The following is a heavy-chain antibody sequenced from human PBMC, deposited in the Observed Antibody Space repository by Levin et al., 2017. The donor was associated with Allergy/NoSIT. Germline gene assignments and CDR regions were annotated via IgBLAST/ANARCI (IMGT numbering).Heavy chain of an antibody. D-gene: IGHD2-15*01. J-gene: IGHJ3*02. CDR2: INPNSGGT. V-gene: IGHV1-2*06. Sequence: ASVKVSCKASGYTFTGYYMHWVRQAPGQGLEWMGRINPNSGGTNYAQKFQGRVTMTRDTSISTAYMELSRLRSDDTAVYYCARDLGYCSGGSCYKVSGAFDIWGQGTMVTVSS. CDR1: GYTFTGYY. CDR3: ARDLGYCSGGSCYKVSGAFDI.